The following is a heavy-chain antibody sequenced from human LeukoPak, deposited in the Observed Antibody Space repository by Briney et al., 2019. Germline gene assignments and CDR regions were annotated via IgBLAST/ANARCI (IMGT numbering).Heavy chain of an antibody. D-gene: IGHD3-10*01. CDR3: ARAGTGTYYNYMDV. V-gene: IGHV1-18*01. Sequence: ASVKVSCKASGGTFSSYAISWVRQAPGQGLEWMGWISAYNGNTKYAQKLQGRVTMTTETSTSTAYMELRSLRSDDTAMYYCARAGTGTYYNYMDVWGKGTTVTVSS. J-gene: IGHJ6*03. CDR1: GGTFSSYA. CDR2: ISAYNGNT.